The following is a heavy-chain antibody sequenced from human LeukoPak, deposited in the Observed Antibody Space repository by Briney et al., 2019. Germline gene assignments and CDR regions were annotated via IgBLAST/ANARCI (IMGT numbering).Heavy chain of an antibody. V-gene: IGHV3-7*01. D-gene: IGHD6-13*01. CDR2: IKQDGSEK. J-gene: IGHJ5*02. CDR3: ASEAAAGAFDH. CDR1: GFTFSSYW. Sequence: GGSLRLSCAASGFTFSSYWMSWVRQAPGKGLEWVANIKQDGSEKYYVDSVKGRFTISRDNAKNSLYLQMNSLRAEDTAVYYCASEAAAGAFDHWGQGTLVTVSS.